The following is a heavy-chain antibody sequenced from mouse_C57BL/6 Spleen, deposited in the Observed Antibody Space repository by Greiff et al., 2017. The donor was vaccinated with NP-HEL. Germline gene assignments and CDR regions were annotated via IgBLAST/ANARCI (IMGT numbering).Heavy chain of an antibody. Sequence: EVQLVESGGGLVQPKGSLKLSCAASGFSFNTYAMNWVRQAPGKGLEWVARIRSKSNNYATYYADSVKDRFTISRDDSESMLYLQMNNLKTEDTAMYYCVRPYSNYEDWFAYWGQGTLVTVSA. CDR3: VRPYSNYEDWFAY. CDR2: IRSKSNNYAT. J-gene: IGHJ3*01. CDR1: GFSFNTYA. V-gene: IGHV10-1*01. D-gene: IGHD2-5*01.